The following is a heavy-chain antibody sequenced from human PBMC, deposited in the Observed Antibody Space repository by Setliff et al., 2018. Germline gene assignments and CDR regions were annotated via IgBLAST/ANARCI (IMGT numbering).Heavy chain of an antibody. CDR2: IFLTGST. D-gene: IGHD2-2*01. J-gene: IGHJ5*02. V-gene: IGHV4-61*10. CDR3: ARGIGGYCSSMSCSNESWP. Sequence: PSETLSLTCIVSGESIDSVATGNHYWNWIRQPVGKGLEWIGHIFLTGSTNYNPSLKSRVTISVDTSKNQFSLKLSSVTAADTAVYYCARGIGGYCSSMSCSNESWPWGQGTLVTVSS. CDR1: GESIDSVATGNHY.